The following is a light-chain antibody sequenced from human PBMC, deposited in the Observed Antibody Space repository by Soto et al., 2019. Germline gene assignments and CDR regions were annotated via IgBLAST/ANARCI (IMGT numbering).Light chain of an antibody. CDR3: QSYDSSVTLRV. Sequence: QAVVTQPPSVSGAPGQRVTISCTGSISNIGAGYDVHWYQQLPGTAPKLLIYGNSNRPSGVPDRFSGSKSGTSASLAITGLQADDEADYYCQSYDSSVTLRVFGTGTQLTVL. V-gene: IGLV1-40*01. J-gene: IGLJ1*01. CDR2: GNS. CDR1: ISNIGAGYD.